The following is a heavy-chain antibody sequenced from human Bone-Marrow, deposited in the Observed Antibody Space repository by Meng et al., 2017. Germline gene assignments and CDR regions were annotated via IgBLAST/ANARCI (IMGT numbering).Heavy chain of an antibody. V-gene: IGHV1-8*02. CDR1: GYTFTGYY. Sequence: ASVKVSCKASGYTFTGYYMHWVRQAPGQGLEWMGWINPNSGNTGYAQKFQGRVTMTRNTSISTAYMELSSLRSEDTAVYYCARASPRRGFLEWLYYFDYWGQGTLVTVSS. CDR3: ARASPRRGFLEWLYYFDY. D-gene: IGHD3-3*01. CDR2: INPNSGNT. J-gene: IGHJ4*02.